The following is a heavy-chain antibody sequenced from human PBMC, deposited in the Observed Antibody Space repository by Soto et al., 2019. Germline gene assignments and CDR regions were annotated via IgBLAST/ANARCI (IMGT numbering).Heavy chain of an antibody. CDR3: ARDLSGSYYEDDY. Sequence: EVQLVESGGGLVKPGGSLRLSCAASGFTFSSYSMNWVRQAPGKGLEWVSSISSSSSYIYYADSVKGRFTISRDNAKNSLYLQMNSLRAEDTAVYYCARDLSGSYYEDDYWGQGTLVTVSS. D-gene: IGHD1-26*01. V-gene: IGHV3-21*01. CDR2: ISSSSSYI. J-gene: IGHJ4*02. CDR1: GFTFSSYS.